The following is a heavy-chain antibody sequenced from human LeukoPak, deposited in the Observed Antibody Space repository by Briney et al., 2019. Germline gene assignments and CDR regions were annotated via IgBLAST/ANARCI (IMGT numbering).Heavy chain of an antibody. J-gene: IGHJ4*02. Sequence: GGSLRLSCAASGFTFSSYAMSWVRQAPGKGLEWVSAISGSGGSTYYADCVKGRFTISRDNSKNTLYPQMNSLRAEDTAVYYCANTIFGVVSSYFDYWGQGTLVTVSS. CDR3: ANTIFGVVSSYFDY. V-gene: IGHV3-23*01. D-gene: IGHD3-3*01. CDR1: GFTFSSYA. CDR2: ISGSGGST.